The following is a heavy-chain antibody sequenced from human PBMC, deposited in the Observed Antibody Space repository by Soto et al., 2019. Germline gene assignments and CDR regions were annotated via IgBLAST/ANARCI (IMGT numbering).Heavy chain of an antibody. CDR1: GFTFSSYA. CDR3: AKRYYDSSGYPGPKYWYFDL. Sequence: PGGSLRLSCAASGFTFSSYAMSWVRQAPGKGLEWVSAISGSGGSTYYADSVKGRFTISRDNSKNTLYLQMSSLRAEDTAVYYCAKRYYDSSGYPGPKYWYFDLWGRGTLVTVSS. CDR2: ISGSGGST. V-gene: IGHV3-23*01. D-gene: IGHD3-22*01. J-gene: IGHJ2*01.